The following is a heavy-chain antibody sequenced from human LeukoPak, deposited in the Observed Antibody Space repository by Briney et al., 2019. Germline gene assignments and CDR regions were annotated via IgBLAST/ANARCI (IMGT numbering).Heavy chain of an antibody. CDR2: MNPNSGNT. V-gene: IGHV1-8*03. Sequence: GASVKVSCKASGYTFTSYDINWVRQATGQGLEWMGWMNPNSGNTGYAQKFQGRVTITRNTSISTAYMELSSLRSEDTAVYYCARGPYCSGGSCYGVDYWGQGTLVTVSS. CDR3: ARGPYCSGGSCYGVDY. D-gene: IGHD2-15*01. J-gene: IGHJ4*02. CDR1: GYTFTSYD.